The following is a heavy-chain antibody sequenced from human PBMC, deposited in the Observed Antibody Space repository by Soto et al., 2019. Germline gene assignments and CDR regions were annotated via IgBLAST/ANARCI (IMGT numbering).Heavy chain of an antibody. D-gene: IGHD2-2*01. J-gene: IGHJ5*02. CDR3: ARLGLGYCSSTSCQPNNWFDP. Sequence: PSETLSLTCAVYGGSFSGYYWSWIRQPPGKGLEWIGEINHSGSTNYNPSLKSRVTISVDTSKNQFSLKLSSVTAADTAVYYCARLGLGYCSSTSCQPNNWFDPWGQGTLVTVSS. V-gene: IGHV4-34*01. CDR1: GGSFSGYY. CDR2: INHSGST.